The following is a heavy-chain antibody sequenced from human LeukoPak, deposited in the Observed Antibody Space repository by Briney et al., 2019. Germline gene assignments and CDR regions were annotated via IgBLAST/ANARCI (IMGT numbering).Heavy chain of an antibody. CDR3: ARDKLRARNDAFDI. D-gene: IGHD4-17*01. J-gene: IGHJ3*02. V-gene: IGHV4-59*01. CDR1: GGSISSYY. Sequence: PSETLSLTCTVSGGSISSYYWSWIRQPPGKGLEWIGYIYYSGSTSYNPSLKSRVTISVDTSKNQFSLKLSSVTAADTAVYYCARDKLRARNDAFDIWGQGTMVTVSS. CDR2: IYYSGST.